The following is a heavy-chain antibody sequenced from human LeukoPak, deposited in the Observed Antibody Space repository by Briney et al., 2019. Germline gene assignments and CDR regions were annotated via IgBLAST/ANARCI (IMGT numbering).Heavy chain of an antibody. J-gene: IGHJ4*02. CDR3: ASQSGYQLPSTFDY. Sequence: PSETLSLTSTVSGGSISSYYWTWIRQPPGKGLEWIGNIYYSGTTNYNPSLRGRVTISVDTSKNQVSLKLYSVTAADTAVYYCASQSGYQLPSTFDYWGQGILVTVSS. CDR1: GGSISSYY. CDR2: IYYSGTT. V-gene: IGHV4-59*08. D-gene: IGHD2-2*01.